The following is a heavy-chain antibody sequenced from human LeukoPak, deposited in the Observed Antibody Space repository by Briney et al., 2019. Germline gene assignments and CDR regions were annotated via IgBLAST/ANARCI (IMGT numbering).Heavy chain of an antibody. Sequence: SVKVSCKASGGTFSSYAISWVRQAPGQGLEWMGGIIPIFGTANYAQKFQGRVTITADESTSTAYMELSSLRSEDTAVYYCARANYYDSSGYYEASWAFDIWGRGTMVTVSS. CDR2: IIPIFGTA. CDR3: ARANYYDSSGYYEASWAFDI. V-gene: IGHV1-69*01. J-gene: IGHJ3*02. D-gene: IGHD3-22*01. CDR1: GGTFSSYA.